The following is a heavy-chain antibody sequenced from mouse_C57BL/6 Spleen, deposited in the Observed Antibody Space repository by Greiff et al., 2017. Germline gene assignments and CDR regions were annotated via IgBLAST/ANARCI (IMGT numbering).Heavy chain of an antibody. V-gene: IGHV3-6*01. CDR1: GYSITSGYY. D-gene: IGHD2-3*01. CDR3: AREDGGFAY. J-gene: IGHJ3*01. Sequence: EVQLQESGPGLVKPSQSLSLTCSVTGYSITSGYYWNWIRQFPGNKLEWMGYISYDGSNNYNPSLKNRISITRDTSKNQFFLKLNSVTTEDTATYYCAREDGGFAYWGQGTLVTVSA. CDR2: ISYDGSN.